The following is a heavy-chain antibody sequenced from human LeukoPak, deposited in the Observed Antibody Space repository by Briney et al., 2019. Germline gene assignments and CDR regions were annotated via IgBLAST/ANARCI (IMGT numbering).Heavy chain of an antibody. D-gene: IGHD4-17*01. CDR1: GGSIRSTSYY. V-gene: IGHV4-39*01. J-gene: IGHJ4*02. CDR3: ATPAGPYGDYDY. Sequence: NPSQTLSLTCTVSGGSIRSTSYYWGWIRQPPGKGLEWIGSIYYSGTTYYNPSLKSRVTISVDTSKNQFSLNLRSMTAADTAVYYCATPAGPYGDYDYWGQGTLVTVSS. CDR2: IYYSGTT.